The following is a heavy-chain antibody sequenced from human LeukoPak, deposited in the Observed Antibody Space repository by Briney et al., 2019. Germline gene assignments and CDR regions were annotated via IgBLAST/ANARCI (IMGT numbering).Heavy chain of an antibody. V-gene: IGHV3-30*03. CDR3: ARDGGDY. D-gene: IGHD3-16*01. J-gene: IGHJ4*02. Sequence: GVSLRLSCAASGFSFSDFGMIWVRQAPGKGVERVAVISYDRSKRYYADSLKGRFTISRDNSKNTLYLQMNSLRVEDTAIYYCARDGGDYWGQGTLVTVSS. CDR1: GFSFSDFG. CDR2: ISYDRSKR.